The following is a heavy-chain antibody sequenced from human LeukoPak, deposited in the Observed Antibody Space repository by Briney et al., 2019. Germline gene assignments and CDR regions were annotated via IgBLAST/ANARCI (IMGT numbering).Heavy chain of an antibody. CDR2: ISYDGSNK. Sequence: GRSLRLSCAASGFTFSSYGMHWVRQAPGKGLEWVAVISYDGSNKYYADSVKGRFTISRDNAKNSLYLQMNSLRAEDTAVYYCARGLFDILTGYNSGPSDYFDYWGQGTLVTVSS. CDR3: ARGLFDILTGYNSGPSDYFDY. V-gene: IGHV3-30*03. D-gene: IGHD3-9*01. J-gene: IGHJ4*02. CDR1: GFTFSSYG.